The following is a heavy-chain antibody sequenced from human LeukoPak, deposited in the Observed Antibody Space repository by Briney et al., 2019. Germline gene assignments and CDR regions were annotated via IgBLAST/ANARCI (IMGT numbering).Heavy chain of an antibody. CDR2: IYYSGST. Sequence: SETLSLTCTVSGGSISSGGYYWSWIRQHPGKGLEWIGYIYYSGSTYYNPSLKSRVTISVDTSKNQFSLKLSSVTAADTAVYYCARGSATVTADDYWGQGTLVTVSS. D-gene: IGHD4-17*01. J-gene: IGHJ4*02. V-gene: IGHV4-31*03. CDR3: ARGSATVTADDY. CDR1: GGSISSGGYY.